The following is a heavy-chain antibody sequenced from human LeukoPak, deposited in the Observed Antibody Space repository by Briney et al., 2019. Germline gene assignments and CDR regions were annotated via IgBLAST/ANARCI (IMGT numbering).Heavy chain of an antibody. V-gene: IGHV1-18*01. CDR2: ISAYNGNT. D-gene: IGHD2-2*01. CDR3: ARDLEHCRNIICSNSAY. CDR1: GGTFSSYA. J-gene: IGHJ4*02. Sequence: ASVNVSCKASGGTFSSYAISWVRQAPGQGLEWMGGISAYNGNTNYAQKLQGRVTMTTDTSTSTAYMDLRSLRSDDTAVYYCARDLEHCRNIICSNSAYWGQGTLVTVSS.